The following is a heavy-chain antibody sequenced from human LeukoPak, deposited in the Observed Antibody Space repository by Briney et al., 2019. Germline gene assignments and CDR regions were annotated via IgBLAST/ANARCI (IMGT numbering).Heavy chain of an antibody. J-gene: IGHJ3*02. CDR2: TYYTSKWYN. Sequence: SQTLSLTCAISGDSVSSNSAAWYWIRQSPSRGLEWLGRTYYTSKWYNDYAVSVKSRITINPDTSKNQFSLQLNSVTPEDTAVYYCARGGSSAAAGTRDDAFDIWGQGTMVTVSS. CDR3: ARGGSSAAAGTRDDAFDI. CDR1: GDSVSSNSAA. V-gene: IGHV6-1*01. D-gene: IGHD6-13*01.